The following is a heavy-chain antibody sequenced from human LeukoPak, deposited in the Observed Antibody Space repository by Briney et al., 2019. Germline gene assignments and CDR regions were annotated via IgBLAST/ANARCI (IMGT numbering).Heavy chain of an antibody. CDR3: ARDRGGGHMDV. V-gene: IGHV3-21*01. CDR2: ISSSSSYI. D-gene: IGHD2-15*01. Sequence: GGSLRLSCAASGFTFSSYSTNWVRQAPGKGLEWVSSISSSSSYIYYADSVKGRFTISRENAKNSLYLQMNSLRAGDTAVYYCARDRGGGHMDVWGKGTTVTISS. CDR1: GFTFSSYS. J-gene: IGHJ6*03.